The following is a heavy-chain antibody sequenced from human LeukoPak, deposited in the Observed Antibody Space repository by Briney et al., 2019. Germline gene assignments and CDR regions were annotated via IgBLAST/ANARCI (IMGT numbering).Heavy chain of an antibody. CDR1: GGSISSYY. D-gene: IGHD3-9*01. Sequence: SETLSLTCTVSGGSISSYYWSWIRQPAGKGLEWIGRIYTSGSTNYNPSLKSRVTMSVDTSKNQFSLKLSSVTAADTAVYYCARDKVSAGYDILTGYHDAFDIWGQGTMVTVSS. CDR3: ARDKVSAGYDILTGYHDAFDI. CDR2: IYTSGST. V-gene: IGHV4-4*07. J-gene: IGHJ3*02.